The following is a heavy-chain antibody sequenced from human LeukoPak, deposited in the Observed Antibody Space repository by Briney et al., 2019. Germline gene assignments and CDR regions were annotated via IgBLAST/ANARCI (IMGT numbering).Heavy chain of an antibody. CDR3: ARGQGRYYWGGGLGDFDY. J-gene: IGHJ4*02. CDR2: TYYRSKWYN. V-gene: IGHV6-1*01. D-gene: IGHD1-26*01. Sequence: SQTLSLTCAISGDSVSSNSAAWNWIRQSPSRGLEWLGRTYYRSKWYNDYAVSVKSRITINPDTSKNQFSLQLNSVTPEDTAVYYCARGQGRYYWGGGLGDFDYWGQGTLVTVSS. CDR1: GDSVSSNSAA.